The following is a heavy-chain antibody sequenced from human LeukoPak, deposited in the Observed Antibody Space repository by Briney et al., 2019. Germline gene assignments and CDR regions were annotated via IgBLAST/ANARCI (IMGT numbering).Heavy chain of an antibody. CDR3: AAEGWELLKIGHDAFDI. CDR2: INPKSGAA. CDR1: GYIFSDYY. Sequence: ASVTVSCKASGYIFSDYYMHWVRQAPGQGLEWLGWINPKSGAADYAQQFRGRVTMTRDTSINTDYMELSSLRSEDTAVYYCAAEGWELLKIGHDAFDIWGQGTMVTVSS. J-gene: IGHJ3*02. D-gene: IGHD1-26*01. V-gene: IGHV1-2*02.